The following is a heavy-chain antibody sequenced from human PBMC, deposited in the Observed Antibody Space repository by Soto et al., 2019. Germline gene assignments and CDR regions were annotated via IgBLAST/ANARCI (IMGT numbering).Heavy chain of an antibody. J-gene: IGHJ5*02. V-gene: IGHV3-21*01. CDR3: TRDASRDSSARGWFDP. D-gene: IGHD6-13*01. Sequence: LRLSCAASGFTFRSFTMNWVRQAPGKGLEWVSTISSNSAYIYYTDALRGRFTISRDNAKNSLHLQMNSLRAEDTAVYYCTRDASRDSSARGWFDPWGPGTLVTAPQ. CDR1: GFTFRSFT. CDR2: ISSNSAYI.